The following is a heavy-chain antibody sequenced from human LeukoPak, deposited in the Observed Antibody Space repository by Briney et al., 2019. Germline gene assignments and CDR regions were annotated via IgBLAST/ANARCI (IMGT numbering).Heavy chain of an antibody. CDR1: GGTFSSYA. J-gene: IGHJ6*03. CDR2: IIPIFGTA. D-gene: IGHD6-13*01. Sequence: GASVKVSCKASGGTFSSYAISWVRQAPGQGLEWMGGIIPIFGTANYAQKFQGRVTITADESTSTACMELSSLRSEDTAVYYCARDDAVQQLDGYYYYYYMDVWGKGTTVTVSS. V-gene: IGHV1-69*13. CDR3: ARDDAVQQLDGYYYYYYMDV.